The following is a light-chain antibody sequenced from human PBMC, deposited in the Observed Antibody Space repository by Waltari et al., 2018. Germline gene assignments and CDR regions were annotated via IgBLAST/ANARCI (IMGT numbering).Light chain of an antibody. J-gene: IGLJ1*01. CDR3: HVWHPDVDPGV. CDR2: YDG. CDR1: NIGSYS. Sequence: SYVLTQPPSVSVAPGEPARITCGGDNIGSYSVHWYQQRPGQAPMLVIYYDGDRPSGIPERFSGSNSGNTATLTISRVEAGDEAKYYCHVWHPDVDPGVFGTGTDVTVL. V-gene: IGLV3-21*04.